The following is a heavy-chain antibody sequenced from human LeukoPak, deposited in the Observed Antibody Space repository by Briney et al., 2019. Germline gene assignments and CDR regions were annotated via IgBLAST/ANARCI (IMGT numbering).Heavy chain of an antibody. CDR1: GFPLSGYG. CDR2: EYGDGSSQ. CDR3: ATGGNFYYSH. D-gene: IGHD4-11*01. J-gene: IGHJ1*01. V-gene: IGHV3-33*01. Sequence: GGSLRLSCAASGFPLSGYGMNWVGQAPGKGLEWGAVEYGDGSSQYYADSVNGRFSISKDISKNTLSLQMNSLRAEDTAVYSCATGGNFYYSHWGQGTLVTVSS.